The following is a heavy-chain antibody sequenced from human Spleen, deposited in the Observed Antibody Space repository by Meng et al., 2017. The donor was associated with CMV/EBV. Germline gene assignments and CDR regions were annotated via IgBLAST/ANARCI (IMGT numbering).Heavy chain of an antibody. V-gene: IGHV4-38-2*02. CDR3: AGNYYDSSGYYWLWQVDY. CDR1: GYSISSGYY. Sequence: SETLSLTCTVSGYSISSGYYWGWIRQSPGKGLERIGNIYHSGNTYYNPSLESRVTISVDTSKNQFSLKLSSVTAADTAVYFCAGNYYDSSGYYWLWQVDYWGQGTLVTVSS. D-gene: IGHD3-22*01. CDR2: IYHSGNT. J-gene: IGHJ4*02.